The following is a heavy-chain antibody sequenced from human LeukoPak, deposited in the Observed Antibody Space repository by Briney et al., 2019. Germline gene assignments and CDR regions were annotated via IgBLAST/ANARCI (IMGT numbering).Heavy chain of an antibody. V-gene: IGHV4-39*07. CDR1: GGSISSSTYY. J-gene: IGHJ5*02. CDR2: IYYSGST. CDR3: ARDHLYGDYIRFDP. Sequence: PSETLSLTCTVSGGSISSSTYYWGWIRQPPGKGLEWIGSIYYSGSTHYNPSLKSRVTISVDTSKNQFSLKLSSVTAADTAVYYCARDHLYGDYIRFDPWGQGTLVTVSS. D-gene: IGHD4-17*01.